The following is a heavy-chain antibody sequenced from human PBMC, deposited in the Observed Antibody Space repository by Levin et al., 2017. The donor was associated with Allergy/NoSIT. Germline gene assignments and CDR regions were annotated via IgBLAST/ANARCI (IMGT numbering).Heavy chain of an antibody. V-gene: IGHV3-30-3*01. D-gene: IGHD5-12*01. Sequence: AGGSLRLSCAASGFTFSSYAMHWVRQAPGKGLEWVAVISYDGSNKYYADSVKGRFTISRDNSKNTLYLQMNSLRAEDTAVYYCARGEPKGPPRYSGYLGYWGQGTLVTVSS. J-gene: IGHJ4*02. CDR2: ISYDGSNK. CDR3: ARGEPKGPPRYSGYLGY. CDR1: GFTFSSYA.